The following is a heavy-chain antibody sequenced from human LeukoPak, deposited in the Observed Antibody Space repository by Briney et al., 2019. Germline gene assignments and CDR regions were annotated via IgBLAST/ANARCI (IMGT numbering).Heavy chain of an antibody. D-gene: IGHD1-26*01. J-gene: IGHJ6*03. CDR3: ATHSGETYYYYMDV. Sequence: ASVKVSCKVSGYTLTELPMHWVRQAPGKGLEWMGGFDPEDGETIYAQKFQGRVTMTEDTSTDTAYMELSSLRSEDTAVYYCATHSGETYYYYMDVWGKGTTVTVSS. CDR2: FDPEDGET. CDR1: GYTLTELP. V-gene: IGHV1-24*01.